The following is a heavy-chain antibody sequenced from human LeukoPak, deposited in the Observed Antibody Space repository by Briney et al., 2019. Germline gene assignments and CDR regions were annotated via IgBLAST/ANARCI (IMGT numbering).Heavy chain of an antibody. CDR2: ISGSGAST. V-gene: IGHV3-23*01. J-gene: IGHJ3*02. CDR3: AKSQFGGVFDGFDI. D-gene: IGHD3-16*01. Sequence: GGSLRLSCAASGFTFSSYAMSWVRQAPGKGLEWVSAISGSGASTYYADSVKGRFTIPRDNSKNTLYVQMNSQRAGDKAVYYCAKSQFGGVFDGFDIWGQGTMVSVSS. CDR1: GFTFSSYA.